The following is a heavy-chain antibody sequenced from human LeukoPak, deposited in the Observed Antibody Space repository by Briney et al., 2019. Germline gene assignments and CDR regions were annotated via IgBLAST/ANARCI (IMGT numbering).Heavy chain of an antibody. CDR1: GGSISSYY. Sequence: SETLSLTCTVSGGSISSYYWSWIRQPPGKGLEWIGYIYYSGSTNYNPSLKSRVAISVDTSENQFSLKLSSVTAADTAVYYCARDSFVVVPAATTESGYYYGMDVWGQGTTVTVSS. D-gene: IGHD2-2*01. CDR2: IYYSGST. V-gene: IGHV4-59*01. CDR3: ARDSFVVVPAATTESGYYYGMDV. J-gene: IGHJ6*02.